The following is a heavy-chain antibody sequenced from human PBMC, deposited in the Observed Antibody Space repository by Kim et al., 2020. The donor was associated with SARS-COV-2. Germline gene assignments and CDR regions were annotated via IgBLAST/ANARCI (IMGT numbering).Heavy chain of an antibody. CDR3: ARERGFLATTNAFDI. CDR2: IYSGGST. Sequence: GGSLRLSCAASGFTVSSNYMSWVRQAPGKGLEWVSVIYSGGSTYYADSVKGRFTISRDNSKNTLYLQMNSLRAEDTAVYYCARERGFLATTNAFDIWGQGTMVTVSS. D-gene: IGHD3-3*01. CDR1: GFTVSSNY. V-gene: IGHV3-66*01. J-gene: IGHJ3*02.